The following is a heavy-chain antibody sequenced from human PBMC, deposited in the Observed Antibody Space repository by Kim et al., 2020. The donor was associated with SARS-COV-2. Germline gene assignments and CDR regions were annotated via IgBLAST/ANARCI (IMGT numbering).Heavy chain of an antibody. CDR3: ARERKRGAVAATTWFDP. J-gene: IGHJ5*02. CDR2: ISPYNGNT. V-gene: IGHV1-18*01. CDR1: GYTFTNCR. Sequence: ASVKVSCKASGYTFTNCRISWVRQAPGQGLEWMGWISPYNGNTKYAQQLQGRVIMTTDTSTSTAYMELRSLTSDDTAVFYCARERKRGAVAATTWFDPWG. D-gene: IGHD6-19*01.